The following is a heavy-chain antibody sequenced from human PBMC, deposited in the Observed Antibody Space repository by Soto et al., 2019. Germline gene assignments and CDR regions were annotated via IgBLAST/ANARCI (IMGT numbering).Heavy chain of an antibody. J-gene: IGHJ3*02. CDR2: IIPIFGTA. CDR3: ASRDGYNYPGAFAI. CDR1: GGTFSSYA. Sequence: QVQLVQSGAEVKKPGSSVKVSCKASGGTFSSYAISWVRQAPGQGLEWMGGIIPIFGTANYAQKFQGRVTITADDATSTAYMELSSLRSEDTAVYYCASRDGYNYPGAFAIWGQGTMVTVSS. V-gene: IGHV1-69*12. D-gene: IGHD5-12*01.